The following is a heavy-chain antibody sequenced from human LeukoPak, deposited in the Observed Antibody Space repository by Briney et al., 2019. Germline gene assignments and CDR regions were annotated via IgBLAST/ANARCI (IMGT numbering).Heavy chain of an antibody. CDR1: GYTLTSYW. J-gene: IGHJ3*02. Sequence: GESLPISCQGSGYTLTSYWIGWVRQMPVKGLEWMGSIYPGDSDTKYSPSFQGQVTISVDKSTNTAYLQWKSLKASDTAMYYCARPGTDDAFDIWGQGTMVTVSS. CDR2: IYPGDSDT. V-gene: IGHV5-51*01. CDR3: ARPGTDDAFDI.